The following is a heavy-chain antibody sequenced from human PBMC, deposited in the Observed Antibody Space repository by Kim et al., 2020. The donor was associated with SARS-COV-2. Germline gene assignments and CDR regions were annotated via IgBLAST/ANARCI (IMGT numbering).Heavy chain of an antibody. D-gene: IGHD4-17*01. Sequence: TYNPSLKSRVTISVDTSKTQFYLKLNSVTAADTAVYYCASPSTVITPFDYWGQGTLVTVSS. V-gene: IGHV4-34*01. CDR3: ASPSTVITPFDY. J-gene: IGHJ4*02.